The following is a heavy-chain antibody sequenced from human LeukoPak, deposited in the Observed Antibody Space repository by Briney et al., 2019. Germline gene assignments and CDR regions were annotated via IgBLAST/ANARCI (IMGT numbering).Heavy chain of an antibody. J-gene: IGHJ2*01. CDR2: ISSSSSYI. V-gene: IGHV3-21*01. Sequence: GGSLRLSCAASGFTFSSYTMNWVRQAPGKGLEWVSSISSSSSYIYYADSVKDRFTISRDNAKTSLYLQMNSLRAEDTAVYYCARDGKADYYGSGNPPRYWYFDLWGRGTLVTVSS. D-gene: IGHD3-10*01. CDR1: GFTFSSYT. CDR3: ARDGKADYYGSGNPPRYWYFDL.